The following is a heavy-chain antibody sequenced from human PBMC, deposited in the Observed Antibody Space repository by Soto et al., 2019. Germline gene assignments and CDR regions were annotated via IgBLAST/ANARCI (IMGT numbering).Heavy chain of an antibody. CDR2: IWYDGSNK. D-gene: IGHD6-6*01. CDR1: GFTFSSYG. J-gene: IGHJ5*02. V-gene: IGHV3-33*01. Sequence: GGSLRLSCAASGFTFSSYGMHWVRQAPGKGLEWVAVIWYDGSNKYYADSVKGRFTISRDNSKNTLYLQMNSLRAEDTAVYYCARAPRAAPRYWFDPWGQGTLVTVPS. CDR3: ARAPRAAPRYWFDP.